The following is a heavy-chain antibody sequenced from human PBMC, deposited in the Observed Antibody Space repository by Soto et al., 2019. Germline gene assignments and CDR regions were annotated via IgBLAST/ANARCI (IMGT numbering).Heavy chain of an antibody. Sequence: SETLSLTCTVSGGSISSSSYYWGWIRQPPGKGLEWIGNIYYSGSTYYNPSLKSRVTISVDTSKNQFSLNVISVTAADTAVYYCRRSSRYSTDVWGQGTTVTGSS. V-gene: IGHV4-39*01. D-gene: IGHD6-13*01. CDR3: RRSSRYSTDV. J-gene: IGHJ6*02. CDR1: GGSISSSSYY. CDR2: IYYSGST.